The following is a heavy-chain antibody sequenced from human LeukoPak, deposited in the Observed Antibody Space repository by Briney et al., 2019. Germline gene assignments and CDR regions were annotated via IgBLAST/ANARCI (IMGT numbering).Heavy chain of an antibody. D-gene: IGHD3-22*01. CDR3: AGDYDSSGYYIS. J-gene: IGHJ4*02. Sequence: GASVKVSCKASGYTFTGYYMHWVRRAPGQGLEWMGWINPNSGGTNYAQKFKGRVTMTRDTSISTAYMELSRLRSDDTAVYYCAGDYDSSGYYISWGQGTLVTVST. V-gene: IGHV1-2*02. CDR2: INPNSGGT. CDR1: GYTFTGYY.